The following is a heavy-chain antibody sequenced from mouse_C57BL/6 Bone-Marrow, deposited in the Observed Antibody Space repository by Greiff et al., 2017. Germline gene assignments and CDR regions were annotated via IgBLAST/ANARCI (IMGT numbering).Heavy chain of an antibody. CDR1: GYAFSSSW. CDR2: IYPGDGDT. J-gene: IGHJ3*01. Sequence: VQLQQSGPELVKPGASVKISCKASGYAFSSSWMNWVKQRPGKGLEWIGRIYPGDGDTNYNGKFKGKATLTADKSSSTAYMQLSSLTSEDSAVYYCAIKLGPWFAYWGQGTLVTVSA. V-gene: IGHV1-82*01. D-gene: IGHD4-1*01. CDR3: AIKLGPWFAY.